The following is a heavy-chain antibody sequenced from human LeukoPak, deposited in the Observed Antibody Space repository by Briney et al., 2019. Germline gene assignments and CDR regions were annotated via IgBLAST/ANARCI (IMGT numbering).Heavy chain of an antibody. D-gene: IGHD6-13*01. CDR1: GGSISSYY. J-gene: IGHJ4*02. V-gene: IGHV4-59*08. CDR3: ARWRDAAVDY. Sequence: SETLSLTCTVSGGSISSYYWSWIRQPPGKGLEWIWYIYYSGSTNYNPSLKSRVTISVDTSKNQFSLKLSSVTAADTAVYYCARWRDAAVDYWGQGTLVTVSS. CDR2: IYYSGST.